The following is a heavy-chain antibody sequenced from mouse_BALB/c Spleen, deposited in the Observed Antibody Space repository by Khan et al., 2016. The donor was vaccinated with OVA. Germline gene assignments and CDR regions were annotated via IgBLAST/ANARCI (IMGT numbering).Heavy chain of an antibody. D-gene: IGHD2-1*01. CDR2: INTYTGEP. J-gene: IGHJ3*01. Sequence: QIQLVQSGPELKKPGETVKISCKASGHTLTDYGMNWVKQAPGKGLKWMGWINTYTGEPTYADDFKGRFAFSLETSASTAYLQVTNLKNEDTATXFCARSDGNYKFTYWGQGTLVTVSA. CDR1: GHTLTDYG. CDR3: ARSDGNYKFTY. V-gene: IGHV9-3-1*01.